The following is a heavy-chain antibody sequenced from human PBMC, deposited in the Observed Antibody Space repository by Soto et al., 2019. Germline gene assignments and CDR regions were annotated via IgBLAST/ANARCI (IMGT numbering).Heavy chain of an antibody. CDR3: ARIPHGNYYYYMDV. D-gene: IGHD1-26*01. CDR2: IDWDDDI. V-gene: IGHV2-70*11. Sequence: SGPTLVNPTQTLTLTCTFSGFSLSTSGMCVSWIRQPPGKALEWLARIDWDDDIYYSTSLKTRLTISKDTSKNQVVLTMTNMDPVDTATYYCARIPHGNYYYYMDVWGKGTTVTVSS. CDR1: GFSLSTSGMC. J-gene: IGHJ6*03.